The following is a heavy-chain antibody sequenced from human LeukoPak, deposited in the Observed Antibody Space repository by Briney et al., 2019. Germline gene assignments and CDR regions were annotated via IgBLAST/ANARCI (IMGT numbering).Heavy chain of an antibody. CDR2: IYHSGST. CDR3: ARGGGYCSGGSCSGGAFDI. J-gene: IGHJ3*02. D-gene: IGHD2-15*01. V-gene: IGHV4-30-2*01. CDR1: GGSISSGGYS. Sequence: PSETLSLTCAVSGGSISSGGYSWSWIRQPPGKGLEWIGYIYHSGSTYYNPSLKSRVTISVDRSKNQFSLKLSSVTAADTAVYYCARGGGYCSGGSCSGGAFDIWGQGTMVTVSS.